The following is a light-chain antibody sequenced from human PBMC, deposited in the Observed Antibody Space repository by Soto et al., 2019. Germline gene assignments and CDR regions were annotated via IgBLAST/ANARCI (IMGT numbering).Light chain of an antibody. J-gene: IGLJ1*01. CDR3: CSYAGSSTYV. CDR1: SSEVGGYNL. Sequence: QSALTQPASVSGSPGQSIIISCTGTSSEVGGYNLVSWYQQYPGKAPKFMIYEGTKRPSGVSNRFSGSKSGNTASLTISGLQAEDEADYYCCSYAGSSTYVFGTGTKLTVL. V-gene: IGLV2-23*01. CDR2: EGT.